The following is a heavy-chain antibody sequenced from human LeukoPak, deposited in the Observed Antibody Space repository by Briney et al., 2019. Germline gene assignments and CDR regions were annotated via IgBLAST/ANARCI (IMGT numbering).Heavy chain of an antibody. CDR3: ARDLIDDSSGYLENWFDP. Sequence: GASVKVSYKASGYTFTSYGISWVRQAPGQGLEWMGWISAYNGNTNYAQKLQGRVTMTTDTSTSTAYMELRSLRSDDTAVYYCARDLIDDSSGYLENWFDPWGQGTLVTVSS. D-gene: IGHD3-22*01. CDR2: ISAYNGNT. J-gene: IGHJ5*02. CDR1: GYTFTSYG. V-gene: IGHV1-18*01.